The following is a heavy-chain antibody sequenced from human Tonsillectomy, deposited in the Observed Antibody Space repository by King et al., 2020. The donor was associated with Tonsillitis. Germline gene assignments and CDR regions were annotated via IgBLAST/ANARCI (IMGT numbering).Heavy chain of an antibody. CDR2: ISYDGRTK. Sequence: QLVQAGGGVVQRGRSLRLSCAASGFTFSTYGMHWVRQAPGKGLEWVAVISYDGRTKYYTDSVMGRFTISRDNSKNTLYLQMNFLRAEDTAVYYCARDPDYGGNSGFDYWGQGTLVTVSS. CDR1: GFTFSTYG. V-gene: IGHV3-33*05. J-gene: IGHJ4*02. CDR3: ARDPDYGGNSGFDY. D-gene: IGHD4-23*01.